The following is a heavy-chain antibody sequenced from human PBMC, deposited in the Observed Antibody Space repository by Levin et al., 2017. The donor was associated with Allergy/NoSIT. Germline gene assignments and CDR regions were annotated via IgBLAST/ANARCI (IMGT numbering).Heavy chain of an antibody. CDR1: GYTFSNDG. Sequence: GESLKISCKASGYTFSNDGISWVRQAPGQGLEWMGWISGDNGNTNYAQKFQGRVTMTTDTSTSTGYMELRSLRSDDTAVYYCARDPRPYHDILTGYDNYYYMDVWGKGTTVTVSS. CDR2: ISGDNGNT. J-gene: IGHJ6*03. CDR3: ARDPRPYHDILTGYDNYYYMDV. D-gene: IGHD3-9*01. V-gene: IGHV1-18*01.